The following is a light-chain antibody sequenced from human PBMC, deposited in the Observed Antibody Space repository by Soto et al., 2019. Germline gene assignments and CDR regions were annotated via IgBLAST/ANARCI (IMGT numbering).Light chain of an antibody. J-gene: IGKJ3*01. Sequence: EIVLTQSPGTLSLSPGERATLSCRASQSVSSSYLAWYQQKAGQAPRLLIYDTSSRTTGIPNRFSGSGSGTDFALSISRLEPEDFAVYYCQQYGNLPFTVGPGTKVDCK. CDR2: DTS. CDR1: QSVSSSY. V-gene: IGKV3-20*01. CDR3: QQYGNLPFT.